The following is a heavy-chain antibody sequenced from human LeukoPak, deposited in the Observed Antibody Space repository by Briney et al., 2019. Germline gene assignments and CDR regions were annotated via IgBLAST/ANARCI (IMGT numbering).Heavy chain of an antibody. J-gene: IGHJ6*03. CDR2: IYHSGST. V-gene: IGHV4-38-2*02. CDR1: GYSISSGYY. D-gene: IGHD2-2*01. Sequence: AETLSLTCTVSGYSISSGYYWGWIRQPPGKGLEWIGSIYHSGSTYYNPSLKSRVTISVDTSKNQFSLKLSSVTAADTAVYYCARGGAWGDVVVPAANSSYYYYYMDVWGKGTTVTVSS. CDR3: ARGGAWGDVVVPAANSSYYYYYMDV.